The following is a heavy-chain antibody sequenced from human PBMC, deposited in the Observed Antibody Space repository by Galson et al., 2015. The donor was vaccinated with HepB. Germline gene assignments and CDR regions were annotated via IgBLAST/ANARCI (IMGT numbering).Heavy chain of an antibody. CDR1: GFTFSRLG. Sequence: SLRLSCAASGFTFSRLGMTWVRQAPGQGLECVSAIGVRGTTDYAESVKGWFTISRDNSKNMLYLQMNNLRAEDTAVYYCAKGTTDIDYWGQGTLVTVSS. J-gene: IGHJ4*02. V-gene: IGHV3-23*01. D-gene: IGHD1-1*01. CDR2: IGVRGTT. CDR3: AKGTTDIDY.